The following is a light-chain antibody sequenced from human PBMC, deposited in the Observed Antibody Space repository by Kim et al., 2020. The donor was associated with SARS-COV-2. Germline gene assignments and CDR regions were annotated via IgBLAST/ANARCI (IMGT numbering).Light chain of an antibody. J-gene: IGLJ2*01. CDR3: QVWDSSSDHRVV. CDR2: YDS. CDR1: SIGGKS. V-gene: IGLV3-21*04. Sequence: PGKTARVSCGGNSIGGKSVTWYQQKSGQAPVLVIYYDSDRPSGIPERFSGSNSGNTATLTISRVEAGDEADYYCQVWDSSSDHRVVFGGGTQLTVL.